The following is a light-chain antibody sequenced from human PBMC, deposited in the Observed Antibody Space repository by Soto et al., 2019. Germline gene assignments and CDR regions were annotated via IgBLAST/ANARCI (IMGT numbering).Light chain of an antibody. J-gene: IGLJ1*01. CDR2: DVT. Sequence: QSALTQPASVSWSPGQSITISCTGTSSDVSGYNSVSWYQQHPGKAPKLILYDVTDRPSGVSYRFSGSKSGNTASLTISGLQAADEADYFCSSFTSSMTNVFGSGTKVTVL. CDR1: SSDVSGYNS. CDR3: SSFTSSMTNV. V-gene: IGLV2-14*01.